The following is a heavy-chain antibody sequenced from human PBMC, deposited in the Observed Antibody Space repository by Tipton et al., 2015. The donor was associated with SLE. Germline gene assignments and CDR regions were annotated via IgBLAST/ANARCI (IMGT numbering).Heavy chain of an antibody. CDR2: IYYSGST. D-gene: IGHD3-3*01. CDR1: GGSISSYY. V-gene: IGHV4-39*07. CDR3: ARVYDFWSGYYPSLDAFDI. J-gene: IGHJ3*02. Sequence: TLSLTCTVSGGSISSYYWGWIRQPPGKGLEWIGSIYYSGSTYYNPSLKSRVTISVDTSKNQFSLKLSSVTAADTAVYYCARVYDFWSGYYPSLDAFDIWGQGTMVTVSS.